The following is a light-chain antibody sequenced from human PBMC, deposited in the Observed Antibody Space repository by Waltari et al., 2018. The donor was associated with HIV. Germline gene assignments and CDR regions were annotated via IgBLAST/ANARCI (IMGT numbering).Light chain of an antibody. V-gene: IGLV1-40*01. Sequence: QSVLTQPPSVSGAPGQRVTISCTASSSNIGAGYDVHWYQQLPGTAPQLLINGTINLPSVVSDRFSDFKSGTSASLAITGLQTEDEADYYCQSYDVSLSGSIFGGGTKLTVL. CDR3: QSYDVSLSGSI. CDR2: GTI. CDR1: SSNIGAGYD. J-gene: IGLJ2*01.